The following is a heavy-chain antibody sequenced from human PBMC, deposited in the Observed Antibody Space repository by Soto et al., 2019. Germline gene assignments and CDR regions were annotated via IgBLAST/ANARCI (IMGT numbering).Heavy chain of an antibody. CDR3: ARHLHPPTAYCPSTSCYHFDY. Sequence: SETLSLTCTVSGDSISSSRYYWGWVRQPPGKGLEGIGRIYYRGSTYYSPSLKSRGTRSVDTSKTHFSLKLSSVPAADTAVYYCARHLHPPTAYCPSTSCYHFDYWGQGTLVTVSS. CDR2: IYYRGST. CDR1: GDSISSSRYY. D-gene: IGHD2-2*01. J-gene: IGHJ4*02. V-gene: IGHV4-39*01.